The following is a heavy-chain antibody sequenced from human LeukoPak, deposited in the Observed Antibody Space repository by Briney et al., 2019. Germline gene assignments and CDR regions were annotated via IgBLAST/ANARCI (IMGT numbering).Heavy chain of an antibody. D-gene: IGHD6-13*01. Sequence: SETLSLTCTVSGGSISSYYWNWIRQPPGKGLEWIGNIYYSGSTYYNPSLKSRVTISVDTSKNQFSLKLSSVTAADTAIYYCARLAAAGTNWFDPWGQGTLVTVSS. CDR2: IYYSGST. J-gene: IGHJ5*02. V-gene: IGHV4-59*12. CDR1: GGSISSYY. CDR3: ARLAAAGTNWFDP.